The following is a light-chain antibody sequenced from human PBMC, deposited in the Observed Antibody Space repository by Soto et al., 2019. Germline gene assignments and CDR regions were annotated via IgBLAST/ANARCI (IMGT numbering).Light chain of an antibody. J-gene: IGKJ4*01. CDR1: QSVSNY. V-gene: IGKV3-11*01. CDR3: QPRSSWPLLT. CDR2: DAS. Sequence: EIVLTQSPATLSLSPGERATLSCRASQSVSNYLAWFQQKPGQAPRLLSYDASNRATGIPARFSGSGSGTDFTLTISSLAPEDFAVYYGQPRSSWPLLTFGGGTKVEI.